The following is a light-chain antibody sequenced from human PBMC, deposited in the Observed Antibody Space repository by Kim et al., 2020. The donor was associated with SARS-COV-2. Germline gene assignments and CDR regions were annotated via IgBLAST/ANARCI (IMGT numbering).Light chain of an antibody. J-gene: IGKJ4*01. CDR1: QSVSSN. Sequence: VSPGERATLSCRASQSVSSNLAWYQQKPGQAPRLLIYDASTRATGIPARFSGSGSGTEFTLTITSLQSEDFAVYYCQQYNNWPPLTFGGGTKVEI. CDR3: QQYNNWPPLT. V-gene: IGKV3-15*01. CDR2: DAS.